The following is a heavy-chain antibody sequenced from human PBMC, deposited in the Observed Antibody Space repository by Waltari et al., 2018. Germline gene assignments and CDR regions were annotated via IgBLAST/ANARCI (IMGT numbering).Heavy chain of an antibody. CDR2: LHRSGRT. J-gene: IGHJ4*02. CDR3: ARDRGRGLYLDS. V-gene: IGHV4-4*02. Sequence: QVQLQESGPGLVKPSGTLSLTCAVSGDSMSSTDWWNWVRQPPGKGLEWIGQLHRSGRTHYNPSLESRVTTSIDTSNNEFSLKVTSATAADTAVYYCARDRGRGLYLDSWGQGTLVTVSP. CDR1: GDSMSSTDW. D-gene: IGHD2-15*01.